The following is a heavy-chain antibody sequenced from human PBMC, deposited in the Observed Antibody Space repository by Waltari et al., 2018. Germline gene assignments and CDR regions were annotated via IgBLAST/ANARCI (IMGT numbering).Heavy chain of an antibody. CDR2: LWYDGSSQ. CDR1: GCTFGSYA. Sequence: QVQLVASGGGVVTPGTSLRLSGAASGCTFGSYAMHLVRQAPGKGLEWVAVLWYDGSSQYYADSVKGRITISRDKSKDTLYLQMNSLRAEDTAVYYCARGDYDYSGYIDYWGQGTLVTVSS. CDR3: ARGDYDYSGYIDY. V-gene: IGHV3-33*01. J-gene: IGHJ4*02. D-gene: IGHD3-22*01.